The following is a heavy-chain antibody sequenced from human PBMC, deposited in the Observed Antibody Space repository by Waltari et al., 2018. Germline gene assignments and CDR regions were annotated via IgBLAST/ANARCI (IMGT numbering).Heavy chain of an antibody. CDR3: VKESGPAGTDTRGDFDY. D-gene: IGHD3-10*01. CDR2: ISSHGGNT. CDR1: GFTFGSPA. J-gene: IGHJ4*02. V-gene: IGHV3-23*01. Sequence: EVQVLESGGGLAQPGGSLRLSCAASGFTFGSPAMSWVRQAPGKGLEWVSVISSHGGNTYYADSVRGRFTVSRDNSKNTLNLQMNSLRAEDAAVYYCVKESGPAGTDTRGDFDYWGQGTLVTVSS.